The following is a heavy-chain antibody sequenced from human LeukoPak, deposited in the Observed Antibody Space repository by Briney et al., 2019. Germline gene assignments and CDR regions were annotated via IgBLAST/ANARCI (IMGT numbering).Heavy chain of an antibody. CDR3: AKGYRIAVAVNYFDY. D-gene: IGHD6-19*01. CDR2: ISGSGGST. CDR1: GFTFSSYA. V-gene: IGHV3-23*01. J-gene: IGHJ4*02. Sequence: GGSLRLSCAASGFTFSSYAMSWVRQAPGKGLGWVSAISGSGGSTYYADSVKGRFTISRDNSKNTLYLQMNSLRAEDTAVYYCAKGYRIAVAVNYFDYWGQGTLVTVSS.